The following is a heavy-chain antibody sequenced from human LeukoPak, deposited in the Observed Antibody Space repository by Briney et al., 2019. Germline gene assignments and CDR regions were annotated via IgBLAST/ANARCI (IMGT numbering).Heavy chain of an antibody. CDR1: GFTFSSYS. Sequence: KPGGSLRLSCAASGFTFSSYSMNWVRQAPGKGLEWVSSISSSSSYIYYADSVKGRFTISRDNAKNSLYLQMNSLRAEDTAVYYCARVGIAAAGPGAFEIWGQGTMVTVSS. CDR3: ARVGIAAAGPGAFEI. CDR2: ISSSSSYI. V-gene: IGHV3-21*01. J-gene: IGHJ3*02. D-gene: IGHD6-13*01.